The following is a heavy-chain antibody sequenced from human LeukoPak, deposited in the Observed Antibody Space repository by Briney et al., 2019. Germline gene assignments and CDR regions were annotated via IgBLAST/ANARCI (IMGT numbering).Heavy chain of an antibody. CDR1: GGSIGSFY. D-gene: IGHD2-15*01. J-gene: IGHJ3*02. V-gene: IGHV4-59*08. CDR3: ARHCSGGSCPLSFDAFDI. Sequence: PSETLSLTCTVSGGSIGSFYWSWIRQPPGKGLEWIGYIYNSESTNYNPSLKSGVTISVDTSKNQFSLMLTSVTASDTAVYYCARHCSGGSCPLSFDAFDIWGQGTMVTVSS. CDR2: IYNSEST.